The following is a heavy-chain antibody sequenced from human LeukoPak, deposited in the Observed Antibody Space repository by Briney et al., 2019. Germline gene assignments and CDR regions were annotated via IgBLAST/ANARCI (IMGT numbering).Heavy chain of an antibody. V-gene: IGHV3-23*01. D-gene: IGHD2-2*01. CDR1: GFTLNNYA. CDR3: AKVISSSCGIGGY. Sequence: GGSLRLSCAAPGFTLNNYAMTWVRQAPGKGLEWVSAICSNGGNTYYADSVRGRFTISRDTSKNTLYLQMNSLRVEDTAVYYCAKVISSSCGIGGYWGQGTLVTVSS. J-gene: IGHJ4*02. CDR2: ICSNGGNT.